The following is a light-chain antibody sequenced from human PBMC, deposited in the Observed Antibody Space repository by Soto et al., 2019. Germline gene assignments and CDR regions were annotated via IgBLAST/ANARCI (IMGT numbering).Light chain of an antibody. CDR3: QQYGSSPYT. Sequence: EIVLTQSPGTLSLSPGERATLSCRASQSVSSSYLAWYQQKPGQAPRLLIYGASSRATGIPDRFSGSGSGTDSTLTISRLEPEDFAVYYCQQYGSSPYTFRQGTKLEIK. J-gene: IGKJ2*01. CDR1: QSVSSSY. V-gene: IGKV3-20*01. CDR2: GAS.